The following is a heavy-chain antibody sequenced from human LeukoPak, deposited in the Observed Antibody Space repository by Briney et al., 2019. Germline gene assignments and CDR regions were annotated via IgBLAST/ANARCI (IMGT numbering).Heavy chain of an antibody. CDR1: GGSISSYY. V-gene: IGHV4-4*07. Sequence: SETLSLTCTVSGGSISSYYWSWIRQPAGKGLEWIGRIHTSGSTNYNPSLKSRVTMSVDTSKNQFSLKLSSVTAADTAVYYCARDTYYYGWGSQTPHFDYWGQGTLVTVSS. D-gene: IGHD3-10*01. J-gene: IGHJ4*02. CDR3: ARDTYYYGWGSQTPHFDY. CDR2: IHTSGST.